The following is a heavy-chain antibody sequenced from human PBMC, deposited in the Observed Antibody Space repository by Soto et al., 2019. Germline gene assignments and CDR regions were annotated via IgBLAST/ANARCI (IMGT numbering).Heavy chain of an antibody. CDR3: AGSSGWLGTFDF. CDR1: GFNFSNYA. V-gene: IGHV3-30*04. J-gene: IGHJ4*02. D-gene: IGHD6-19*01. Sequence: QVRLVESGGGVVQPGRSLRLSCGASGFNFSNYAIHWVRQAPGKGLEWVAVISFDGSSEYYADSVKGRFTISRDNSKNTVFVKMNSLRIEDTDEYYCAGSSGWLGTFDFWGQGTPVTVSS. CDR2: ISFDGSSE.